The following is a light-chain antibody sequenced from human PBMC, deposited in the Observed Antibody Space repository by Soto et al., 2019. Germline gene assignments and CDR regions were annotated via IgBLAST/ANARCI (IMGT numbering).Light chain of an antibody. CDR3: QQYNNWPFPSWT. Sequence: IVMTQSAATLSVYPGERATLSCRASQSVSSNLAWYQQKPGQAPRLLIYGASTRATGIPARFSGSGSGTEVTLTISRLQSEDFAVYYCQQYNNWPFPSWTFGQGTKVEIK. CDR2: GAS. CDR1: QSVSSN. V-gene: IGKV3-15*01. J-gene: IGKJ1*01.